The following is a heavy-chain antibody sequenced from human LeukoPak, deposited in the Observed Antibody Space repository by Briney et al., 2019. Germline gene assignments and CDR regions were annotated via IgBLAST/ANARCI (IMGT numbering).Heavy chain of an antibody. CDR2: IYYTGNT. CDR1: GNSITSAGYY. V-gene: IGHV4-31*03. J-gene: IGHJ4*02. CDR3: ARVLRGGPYGSNSYFPYYFDY. Sequence: PSETLSLTCSVSGNSITSAGYYWSWIRQHPGKGLEWIGYIYYTGNTNYYPSLKSRITISIDTSNSQFSLKLSSVTAADTAVYYCARVLRGGPYGSNSYFPYYFDYWGQGTLVTVSS. D-gene: IGHD3-10*01.